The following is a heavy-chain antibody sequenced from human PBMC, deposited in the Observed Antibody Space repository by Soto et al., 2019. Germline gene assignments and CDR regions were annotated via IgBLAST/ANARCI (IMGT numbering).Heavy chain of an antibody. V-gene: IGHV1-69*06. CDR1: GGAFNNYA. CDR3: ASWSNWNPLYYDGLAV. CDR2: IIPLHNTS. Sequence: QVQLLQSGAEVKKPGSSVKVSCKVSGGAFNNYALNWVRHGPGQGLEWLGGIIPLHNTSNYSLKFLGRVTVTADISSTTVYMELTSLTSDDTATYYCASWSNWNPLYYDGLAVWGQGTTVTVSS. D-gene: IGHD1-20*01. J-gene: IGHJ6*02.